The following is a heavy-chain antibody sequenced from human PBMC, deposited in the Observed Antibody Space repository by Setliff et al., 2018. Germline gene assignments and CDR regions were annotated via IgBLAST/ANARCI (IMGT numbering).Heavy chain of an antibody. V-gene: IGHV1-69*05. CDR1: GGSFRNSG. D-gene: IGHD2-15*01. J-gene: IGHJ3*01. Sequence: SVKVSCKASGGSFRNSGSGWVRQAPGQGLEWIGGIVPIYGLAKYAQKSQGRVEITTDESTNTAHMELSSLTSDDTATYYCAKASVWVVDANCGSFDVWGQGTVVTVSS. CDR3: AKASVWVVDANCGSFDV. CDR2: IVPIYGLA.